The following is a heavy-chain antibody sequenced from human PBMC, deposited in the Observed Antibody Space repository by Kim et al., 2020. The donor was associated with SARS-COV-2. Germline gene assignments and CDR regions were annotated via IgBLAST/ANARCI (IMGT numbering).Heavy chain of an antibody. CDR3: ARDRVAAAMIGY. D-gene: IGHD6-13*01. CDR1: GFTFSSYS. V-gene: IGHV3-21*01. J-gene: IGHJ4*02. Sequence: GGSLRLSCAASGFTFSSYSMNWVRQAPGKGLEWVSSISSSSSYIYYADSVKGRFTISRDNAKNSLYLQMNSLRAEDTAVYYCARDRVAAAMIGYWGQGTLVTVSS. CDR2: ISSSSSYI.